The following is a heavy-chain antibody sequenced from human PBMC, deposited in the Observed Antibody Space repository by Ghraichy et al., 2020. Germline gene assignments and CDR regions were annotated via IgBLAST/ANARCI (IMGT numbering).Heavy chain of an antibody. CDR1: GFTFSSYA. V-gene: IGHV3-23*01. CDR2: ISGSGGST. CDR3: AKYFGYSYASSAGGFDY. D-gene: IGHD5-18*01. Sequence: LSLTCAASGFTFSSYAMSWVRQAPGKGLEWVSAISGSGGSTYYADSVKGRFTISRDNSKNTLYVQMNSLRDEDTAFYYCAKYFGYSYASSAGGFDYWGQGTLVTVSS. J-gene: IGHJ4*02.